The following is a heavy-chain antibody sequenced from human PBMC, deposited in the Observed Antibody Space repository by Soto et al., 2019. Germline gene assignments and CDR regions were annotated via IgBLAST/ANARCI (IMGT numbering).Heavy chain of an antibody. J-gene: IGHJ6*02. CDR2: IYYSGST. V-gene: IGHV4-59*01. CDR3: ARDLGITGTRVLYYYGMDV. D-gene: IGHD1-20*01. CDR1: GGSISSYY. Sequence: PSETLSLTCTVSGGSISSYYWSWIRQPPGKGLEWVGYIYYSGSTNYNPSLKSRVTISVDTSKNQFSLKLSSVTAADTAVYYCARDLGITGTRVLYYYGMDVWGQGTTVTVS.